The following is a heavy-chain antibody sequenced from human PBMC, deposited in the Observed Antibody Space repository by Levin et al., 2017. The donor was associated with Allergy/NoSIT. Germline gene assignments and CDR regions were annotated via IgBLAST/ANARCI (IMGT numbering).Heavy chain of an antibody. D-gene: IGHD3-9*01. J-gene: IGHJ3*02. CDR1: GFTFSSYS. V-gene: IGHV3-21*01. Sequence: GESLKISCAASGFTFSSYSMNWVRQAPGKGLEWVSSISSSSSYIYYADSVKGRFTISRDNAKNSLYLQMNSLRAEDTAVYYCARDTPMTPPYYDILTGRSSAFDIWGQGTMVTVSS. CDR2: ISSSSSYI. CDR3: ARDTPMTPPYYDILTGRSSAFDI.